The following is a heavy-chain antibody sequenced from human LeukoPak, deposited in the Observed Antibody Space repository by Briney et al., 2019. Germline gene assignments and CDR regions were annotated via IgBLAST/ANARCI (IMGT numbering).Heavy chain of an antibody. V-gene: IGHV1-2*02. J-gene: IGHJ4*02. CDR1: GYTFTGYY. Sequence: ASVKVSCKASGYTFTGYYMNWVRQAPGQGLEWMGWINPNSGGTNYAQKFQGRVSMTSDTSISTAYMELSSLRSDDTAVYYCARKSAARKTNEFDYWGQGTLVTVSS. D-gene: IGHD6-6*01. CDR3: ARKSAARKTNEFDY. CDR2: INPNSGGT.